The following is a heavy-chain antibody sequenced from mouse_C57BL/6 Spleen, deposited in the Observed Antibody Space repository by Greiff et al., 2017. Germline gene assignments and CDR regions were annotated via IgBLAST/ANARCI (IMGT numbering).Heavy chain of an antibody. CDR2: IWTGGGT. CDR1: GFSLTSYA. V-gene: IGHV2-9-1*01. J-gene: IGHJ1*03. CDR3: ARAPDYGSSHFDV. Sequence: QVQLKESGPGLVAPSQCLSITCTVSGFSLTSYAISWVRQPPGKGLEWLGDIWTGGGTNNNSALKYSMSIIKDNSKSQVFLKKNSLQTEDTAGYYCARAPDYGSSHFDVWGTGTTVTVSS. D-gene: IGHD1-1*01.